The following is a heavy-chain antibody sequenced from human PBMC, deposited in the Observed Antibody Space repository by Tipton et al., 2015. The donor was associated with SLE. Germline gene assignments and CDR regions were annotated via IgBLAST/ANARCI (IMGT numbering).Heavy chain of an antibody. J-gene: IGHJ4*02. CDR1: GFTLDDYA. Sequence: QLVQSGGVVVQPGGSLRISCAASGFTLDDYAMHWVRQAPGKGLEWVSLISWDGVNTFYADSVKGRFTISRDISKNSLYLHMNSLRPEDAAFYYCAKGDGGEIWGQGTLVTVSS. V-gene: IGHV3-43D*03. D-gene: IGHD3-16*01. CDR2: ISWDGVNT. CDR3: AKGDGGEI.